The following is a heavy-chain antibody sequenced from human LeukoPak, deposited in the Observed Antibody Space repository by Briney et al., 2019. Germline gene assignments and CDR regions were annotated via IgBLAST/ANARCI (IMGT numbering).Heavy chain of an antibody. Sequence: PGGSLRLSCAASGFTFSSYAMHWVRQAPGKGLEWVTLISYDGTNKYYADSVKGRSTISRDNSKNTLYLQMNSLRPEDTAVYYCAKQRLGELSFLPSDYWGRGTLVTVSS. CDR3: AKQRLGELSFLPSDY. V-gene: IGHV3-30-3*02. J-gene: IGHJ4*02. D-gene: IGHD3-16*02. CDR2: ISYDGTNK. CDR1: GFTFSSYA.